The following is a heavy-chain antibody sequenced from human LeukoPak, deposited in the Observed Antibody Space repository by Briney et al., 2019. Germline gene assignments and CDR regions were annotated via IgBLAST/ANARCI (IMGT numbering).Heavy chain of an antibody. D-gene: IGHD5-12*01. CDR3: ARGPLGSGYTYFDY. CDR1: GGSISSGGYS. V-gene: IGHV4-61*08. J-gene: IGHJ4*02. Sequence: PSETLSLTCAVSGGSISSGGYSWSWIRQPPGKGLEWIGYIYYTGNTNNNPSLKSRVTISVDTSKNQFSLKLSSVTAADTAVYYCARGPLGSGYTYFDYWGQGTLVTVSS. CDR2: IYYTGNT.